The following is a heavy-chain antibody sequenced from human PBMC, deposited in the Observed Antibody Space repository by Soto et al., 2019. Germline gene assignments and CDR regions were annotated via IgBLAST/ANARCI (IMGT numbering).Heavy chain of an antibody. J-gene: IGHJ4*02. D-gene: IGHD3-3*01. CDR3: ARASSGFLFDY. V-gene: IGHV4-30-2*01. CDR2: IYHSGST. CDR1: GGSISSGGYS. Sequence: SETLSLTCAVSGGSISSGGYSWSWIRQPPGKGLEWIGYIYHSGSTYYNPSLKIRVTISVDRSKNQFSLKLSSVTAADTAVYYCARASSGFLFDYWGQGTLVTVSS.